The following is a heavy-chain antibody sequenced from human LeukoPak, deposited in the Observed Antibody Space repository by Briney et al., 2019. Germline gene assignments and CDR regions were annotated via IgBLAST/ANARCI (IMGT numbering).Heavy chain of an antibody. V-gene: IGHV3-33*01. J-gene: IGHJ6*02. CDR3: ARERANYGMDV. CDR2: IWYDGSNK. CDR1: GFTFSSYG. Sequence: GGSLRLSCAASGFTFSSYGMHWVRQAPGKGLEWVAVIWYDGSNKYYADSVKGRFTTSRDNSKNTLYLQMNSLRAEDTAVYYCARERANYGMDVWGQGTTVTVSS.